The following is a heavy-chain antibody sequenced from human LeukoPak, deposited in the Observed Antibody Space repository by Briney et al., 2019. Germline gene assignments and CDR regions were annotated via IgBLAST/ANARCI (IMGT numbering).Heavy chain of an antibody. Sequence: PSETLSLTCTVSGGSISSYYWSWIRQPPGKGLEWIGYIYYSGSTNYNPSLESRVTISVDTSKNQFSLKLSSVTAADTAVYYCARARSEFDYWGQGTLVTVSS. CDR3: ARARSEFDY. CDR1: GGSISSYY. V-gene: IGHV4-59*01. CDR2: IYYSGST. D-gene: IGHD3-3*01. J-gene: IGHJ4*02.